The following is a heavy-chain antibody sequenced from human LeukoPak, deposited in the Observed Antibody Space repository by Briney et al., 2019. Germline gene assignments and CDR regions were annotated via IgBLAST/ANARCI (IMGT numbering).Heavy chain of an antibody. V-gene: IGHV3-21*04. CDR2: ISSSSSYI. D-gene: IGHD2-2*01. CDR1: AFTFSSYS. J-gene: IGHJ4*02. CDR3: AKLVGQGGYY. Sequence: GGSLRLSCAASAFTFSSYSMNWVRQAPGKGLEWVSSISSSSSYIYYADSVKGRFTISRDNAKNSLYLQMNSLRAEDTAVYYCAKLVGQGGYYWGQGTLVTVSS.